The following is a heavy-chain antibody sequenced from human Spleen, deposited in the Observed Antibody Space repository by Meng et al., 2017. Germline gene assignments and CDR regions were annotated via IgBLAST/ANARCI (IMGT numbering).Heavy chain of an antibody. J-gene: IGHJ4*02. CDR3: ARGTPGRSYSDY. V-gene: IGHV1-18*01. D-gene: IGHD3-10*01. Sequence: QVRPMQSGAEVKKPGASVKVSCKASDYTFTGYGVSWVRQAPGQGLEWMAWLGAHDGDTSHAPKFQGRVTVSADRPTATAYMELRSLRADDTAVYYCARGTPGRSYSDYWGQGTLVTVSS. CDR1: DYTFTGYG. CDR2: LGAHDGDT.